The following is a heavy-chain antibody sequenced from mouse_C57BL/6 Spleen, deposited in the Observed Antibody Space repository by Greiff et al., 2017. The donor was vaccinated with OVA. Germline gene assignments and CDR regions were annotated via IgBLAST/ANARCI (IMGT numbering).Heavy chain of an antibody. V-gene: IGHV5-17*01. J-gene: IGHJ1*03. CDR3: AREAYYKYFDV. CDR2: ISSGSSTI. D-gene: IGHD2-12*01. CDR1: GFTFSDYG. Sequence: VKLMESGGGLVKPGGSLKLSCAASGFTFSDYGMHWVRQAPEKGLEWVAYISSGSSTIYYADTVKGRFTISRDNAKNTLFLQMTSLRSEDTAMYYCAREAYYKYFDVWGTGTTVTVSS.